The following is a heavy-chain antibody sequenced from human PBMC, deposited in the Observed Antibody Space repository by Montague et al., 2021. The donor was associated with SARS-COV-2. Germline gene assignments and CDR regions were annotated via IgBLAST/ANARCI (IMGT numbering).Heavy chain of an antibody. CDR2: ISFDGNDR. V-gene: IGHV3-30-3*01. CDR3: ARVAQLLLGNPQNLFDP. D-gene: IGHD4-23*01. Sequence: SLRLSCAASGFSFSSYAMHWVRQPPGKGLEWLAVISFDGNDRYYAGSLRGRFTISRDNSKDTLYLQLTDLRSDDTGVYYCARVAQLLLGNPQNLFDPWGQGTLVPVST. CDR1: GFSFSSYA. J-gene: IGHJ5*02.